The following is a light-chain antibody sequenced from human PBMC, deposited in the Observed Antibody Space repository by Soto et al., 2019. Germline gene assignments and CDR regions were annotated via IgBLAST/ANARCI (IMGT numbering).Light chain of an antibody. Sequence: IQLTQSPSSLPASVGDRVTITCRASQGITTYLAWYQQKPGKAPKLLIYAASALQSGVPSRFSGSGSGTDFTLTISRLQPEDFATYYCLQINSYPYTFGQGTKLDIK. CDR3: LQINSYPYT. J-gene: IGKJ2*01. CDR1: QGITTY. CDR2: AAS. V-gene: IGKV1-9*01.